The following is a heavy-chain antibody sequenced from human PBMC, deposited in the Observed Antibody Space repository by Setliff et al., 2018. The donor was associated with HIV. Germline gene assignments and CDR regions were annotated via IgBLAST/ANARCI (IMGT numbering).Heavy chain of an antibody. V-gene: IGHV4-39*01. D-gene: IGHD3-10*01. J-gene: IGHJ4*02. Sequence: SETLSLTCTVSGGSISSSPYYWGWIRQPPGKGLEWIGSIYYSGTTYYNPSLKSRVSISLDASKNQFSLKLSSVTAADTAVYYCARRDFYGSGSYYSPFDYWGQGTLVTVPQ. CDR1: GGSISSSPYY. CDR3: ARRDFYGSGSYYSPFDY. CDR2: IYYSGTT.